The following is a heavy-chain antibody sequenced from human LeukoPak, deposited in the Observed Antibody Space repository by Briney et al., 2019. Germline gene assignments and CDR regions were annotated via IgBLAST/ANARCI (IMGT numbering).Heavy chain of an antibody. J-gene: IGHJ4*02. CDR1: GGTFSSYA. V-gene: IGHV1-69*04. CDR3: AREVG. D-gene: IGHD1-26*01. CDR2: IIPILGIE. Sequence: ASVKVSCKASGGTFSSYAISWVRPAPAQGLEWMGRIIPILGIENYAQKFQGRVMITAERSTSTAYMELSSLRSEDTAVYYCAREVGWGQGTLVTVSS.